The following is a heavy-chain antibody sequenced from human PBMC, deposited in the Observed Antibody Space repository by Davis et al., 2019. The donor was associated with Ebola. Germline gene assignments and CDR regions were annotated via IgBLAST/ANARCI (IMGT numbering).Heavy chain of an antibody. CDR2: INLSAGYT. Sequence: ASVKVSCKAFGYTFSNYYMHWVRQAPGQGLEWMGIINLSAGYTNYAQKFQGRVTITRDTSTSTVYMEVRRLRSEDTAVYYCARDGPDYYGLDVWGQGTAVTVSS. CDR1: GYTFSNYY. CDR3: ARDGPDYYGLDV. J-gene: IGHJ6*02. V-gene: IGHV1-46*01.